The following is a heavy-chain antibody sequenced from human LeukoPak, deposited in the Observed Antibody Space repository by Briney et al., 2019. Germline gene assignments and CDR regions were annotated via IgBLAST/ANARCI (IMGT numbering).Heavy chain of an antibody. CDR1: GYTFTSYG. CDR3: ARVDTANYYYYMDV. CDR2: ISAYNGNT. J-gene: IGHJ6*03. D-gene: IGHD5-18*01. V-gene: IGHV1-18*01. Sequence: ASVKVSCKASGYTFTSYGISWVRQAPGQGLEWMGWISAYNGNTNYAQKLQGRVTMTTDTSTSTVYMELSSLISDDTAVYYCARVDTANYYYYMDVWGKGTPVTVSS.